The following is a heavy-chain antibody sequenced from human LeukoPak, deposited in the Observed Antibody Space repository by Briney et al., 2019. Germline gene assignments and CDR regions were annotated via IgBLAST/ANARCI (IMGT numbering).Heavy chain of an antibody. V-gene: IGHV4-4*07. CDR1: GGSFGNDY. CDR2: IHTRGST. Sequence: KSSETLSLTCTVSGGSFGNDYWSWIRQSAGKGLEWIGRIHTRGSTNYNPSLKSRVTMSVDTSKNQFSLRLSSVTAADTAVYYCTRQSVGGNYNFWRDHKWFDPWGQGSLVIVSS. CDR3: TRQSVGGNYNFWRDHKWFDP. J-gene: IGHJ5*02. D-gene: IGHD3-3*01.